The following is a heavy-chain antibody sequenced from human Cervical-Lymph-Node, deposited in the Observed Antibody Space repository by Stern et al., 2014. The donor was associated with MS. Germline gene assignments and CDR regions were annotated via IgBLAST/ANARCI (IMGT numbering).Heavy chain of an antibody. CDR1: GG. D-gene: IGHD3-10*01. CDR2: IIPFVGTA. V-gene: IGHV1-69*06. J-gene: IGHJ5*02. CDR3: ARGAGDNWFDP. Sequence: VQLVQSGADVKKPGSSVRVSCKTSGGISWLRQAPGQGLEWMGGIIPFVGTANYAQTFQGRLTITADTSTKTTYMELRSLRSDDTAVYYWARGAGDNWFDPWGQGTLVSVSS.